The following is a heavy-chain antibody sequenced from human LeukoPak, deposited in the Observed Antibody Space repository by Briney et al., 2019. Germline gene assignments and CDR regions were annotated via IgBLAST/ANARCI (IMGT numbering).Heavy chain of an antibody. CDR1: GGSISTTNYY. D-gene: IGHD3-9*01. V-gene: IGHV4-39*07. CDR2: INHSGST. Sequence: PSETLSLTCTVSGGSISTTNYYWGWIRQPPGKDLEWIGEINHSGSTNYNPSLKSRVTISVDTSKNQFSLKLSSVTAADTAVYYCASRTKLRYFDWLLPTGDYWGQGTLVTVSS. CDR3: ASRTKLRYFDWLLPTGDY. J-gene: IGHJ4*02.